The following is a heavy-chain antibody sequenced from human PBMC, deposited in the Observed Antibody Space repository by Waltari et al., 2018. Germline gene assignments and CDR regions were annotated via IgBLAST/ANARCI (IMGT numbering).Heavy chain of an antibody. Sequence: TCSVYGGSFSGYYWSWIRQPPGKGLEWIGEINHSGSTNYNPSLKSRVTISVDTSKNQFSLKLSSVTAADTAVYYCARRDDYGDYWGQGTLVTVSS. CDR3: ARRDDYGDY. V-gene: IGHV4-34*01. CDR1: GGSFSGYY. J-gene: IGHJ4*02. CDR2: INHSGST.